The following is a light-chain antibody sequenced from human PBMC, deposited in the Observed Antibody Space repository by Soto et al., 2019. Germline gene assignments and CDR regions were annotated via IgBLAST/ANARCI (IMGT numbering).Light chain of an antibody. CDR1: QSVNAN. CDR2: GAS. Sequence: VMTQSPATLSVSPGERATLSCRASQSVNANLAWYQQKPGQAPRLLIHGASNRATGIPARFSGSGFGTEFLLTISSLQSEDFAVYYCQQYNTWLWTFGQGTKVEI. V-gene: IGKV3-15*01. J-gene: IGKJ1*01. CDR3: QQYNTWLWT.